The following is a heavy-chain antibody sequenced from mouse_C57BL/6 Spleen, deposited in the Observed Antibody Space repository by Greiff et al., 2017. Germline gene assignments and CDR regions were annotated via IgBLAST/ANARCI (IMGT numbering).Heavy chain of an antibody. J-gene: IGHJ3*01. D-gene: IGHD1-1*01. V-gene: IGHV1-15*01. CDR2: IDPETGGT. Sequence: QVHVKQSGAELVRPGASVTLSCKASGYTFTDYEMHWVKQTPVHGLEWIGAIDPETGGTAYNQKFKGKAILTADKSSSTAYMELRSLTSEDSAVYYCTKITTVVATDAYWGQGTLVTVSA. CDR1: GYTFTDYE. CDR3: TKITTVVATDAY.